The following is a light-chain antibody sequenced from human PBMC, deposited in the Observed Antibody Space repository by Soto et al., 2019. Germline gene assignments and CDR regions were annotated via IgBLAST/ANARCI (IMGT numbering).Light chain of an antibody. V-gene: IGKV3-11*01. CDR1: QSISIN. Sequence: EIVLTQSPGTLSLCPGERVTLSCRASQSISINLAWYQQRPGQAPRLLIYDTSNRATGVPPRFSGSGSGTDFTLTISSLEPEDFAVYYCQQRYSWPPVTFGQGTRLEIK. CDR3: QQRYSWPPVT. J-gene: IGKJ5*01. CDR2: DTS.